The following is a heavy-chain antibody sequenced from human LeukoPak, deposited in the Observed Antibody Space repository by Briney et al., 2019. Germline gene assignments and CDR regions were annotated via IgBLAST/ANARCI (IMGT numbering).Heavy chain of an antibody. V-gene: IGHV4-59*12. CDR1: AGSINTYY. CDR2: IYHSGVT. CDR3: AREREGIVVPAAPTYFDY. J-gene: IGHJ4*02. D-gene: IGHD2-2*01. Sequence: SETLSLTCTVSAGSINTYYWNWIRQPPGKGLEWIGYIYHSGVTNSNPSLKSRVTISVDTSKNQFSLKLSSATAADTAVYYCAREREGIVVPAAPTYFDYWGQGTLVTVSS.